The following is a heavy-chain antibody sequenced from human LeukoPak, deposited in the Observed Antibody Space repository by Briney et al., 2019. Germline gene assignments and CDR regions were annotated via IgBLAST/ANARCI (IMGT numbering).Heavy chain of an antibody. CDR3: ARSARRSSSDY. Sequence: PSETLSLTCTVSGGSISSGSYYWSWIRQPAEKGLEWIGRIYTSGSTNYNPSLKSRVTISVDTSKNQFSLKLSSVTAADTAVYYCARSARRSSSDYWGQGTLVTVSS. CDR2: IYTSGST. J-gene: IGHJ4*02. CDR1: GGSISSGSYY. D-gene: IGHD6-13*01. V-gene: IGHV4-61*02.